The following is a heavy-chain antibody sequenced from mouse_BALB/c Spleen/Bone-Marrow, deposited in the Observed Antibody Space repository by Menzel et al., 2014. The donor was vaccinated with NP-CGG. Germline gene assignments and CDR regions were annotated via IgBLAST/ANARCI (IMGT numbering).Heavy chain of an antibody. D-gene: IGHD2-4*01. CDR1: GFTFSSYA. J-gene: IGHJ3*01. Sequence: VQLKESGGGLVKPGGSLKLSCAASGFTFSSYAMSWVRQTPEKRLEWVATISSGGSYTYYPDSVKGRFTISRDNAKNTLYLQMSSLRSEGTAMYYCARKSYYDYDGRPWFAYWGQGTLVTVSA. V-gene: IGHV5-9-3*01. CDR3: ARKSYYDYDGRPWFAY. CDR2: ISSGGSYT.